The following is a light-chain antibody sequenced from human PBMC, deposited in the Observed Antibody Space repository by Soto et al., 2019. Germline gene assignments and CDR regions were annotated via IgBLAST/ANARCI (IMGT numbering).Light chain of an antibody. CDR2: KAS. J-gene: IGKJ4*01. Sequence: DIQMTQSPSTLSASVGDRVTITCRASQSISSWLAWYQQKPGKAPKLLIYKASSLESGVPSRFSGSGSGTEFTLTTSSLQPDDFATYYCQQYNSYPSVGGGTKVEIK. CDR3: QQYNSYPS. V-gene: IGKV1-5*03. CDR1: QSISSW.